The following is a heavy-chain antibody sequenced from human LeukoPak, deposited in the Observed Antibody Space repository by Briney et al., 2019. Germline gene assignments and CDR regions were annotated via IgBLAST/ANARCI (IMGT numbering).Heavy chain of an antibody. CDR3: ARDLVVVAAFSEYYMDV. V-gene: IGHV4-39*07. J-gene: IGHJ6*03. CDR1: GGSISSSSYY. CDR2: IYYSGST. D-gene: IGHD2-15*01. Sequence: IPSETLSLTCTVSGGSISSSSYYWGWFRQPPGKGLEWIGSIYYSGSTYYNPSLKSRVTISVDTSKNQFSLKLSSVTAADTAVYYCARDLVVVAAFSEYYMDVWGKGTTVTISS.